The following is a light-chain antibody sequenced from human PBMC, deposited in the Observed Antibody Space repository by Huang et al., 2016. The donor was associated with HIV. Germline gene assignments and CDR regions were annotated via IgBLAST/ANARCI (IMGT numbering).Light chain of an antibody. J-gene: IGKJ3*01. CDR1: QSVSTN. CDR3: QQYNSWPPLFT. Sequence: EVLLTQSPATLSVSPGERATLSCRASQSVSTNLDWYQQEPCPAPRLLIYGASTRATGGPARFSGSGSGTEFTLTISSLQSEDSAVYYCQQYNSWPPLFTFGPGTKVDIK. V-gene: IGKV3-15*01. CDR2: GAS.